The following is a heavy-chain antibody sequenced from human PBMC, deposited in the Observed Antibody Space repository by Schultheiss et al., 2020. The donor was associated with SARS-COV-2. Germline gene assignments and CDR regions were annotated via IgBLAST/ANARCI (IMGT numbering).Heavy chain of an antibody. Sequence: GSLRLSCTVSGGSISSYYWSWIRQPAGKGLEWIGRIYTSGSTNYNPSLKSRVTMSVDTSKNQFSLKLSSVTAADTAVYYCASGQYYDYVWGSYRPFDYWGQGTLVTVSS. V-gene: IGHV4-4*07. J-gene: IGHJ4*02. CDR3: ASGQYYDYVWGSYRPFDY. CDR2: IYTSGST. D-gene: IGHD3-16*02. CDR1: GGSISSYY.